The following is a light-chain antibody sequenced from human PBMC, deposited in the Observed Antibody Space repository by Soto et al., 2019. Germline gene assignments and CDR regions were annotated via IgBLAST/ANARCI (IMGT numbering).Light chain of an antibody. CDR3: QQRSEWPRT. CDR1: QSVSNNY. V-gene: IGKV3D-20*02. Sequence: EIVLTQSPGTLSLSPGERATLSCRASQSVSNNYLAWYQVKPGQTPRLLIYGASSRATGFPARFSGSGSGTDFTLTIGSLEPEDFAVYYCQQRSEWPRTFGQGTKVDIK. J-gene: IGKJ1*01. CDR2: GAS.